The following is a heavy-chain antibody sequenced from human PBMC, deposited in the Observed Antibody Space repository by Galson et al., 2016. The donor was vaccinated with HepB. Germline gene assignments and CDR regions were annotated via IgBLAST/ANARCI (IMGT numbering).Heavy chain of an antibody. Sequence: SETLSLTCTVSGASINSSNWWTWVRQAPEKGLEWIGEIYHTGTTNNNPSLINRITMSIDNSRNHFSLKPNSVTAADTAVYYFARASVVPGARMLFDSWGQGILVTVSS. J-gene: IGHJ5*01. CDR3: ARASVVPGARMLFDS. CDR1: GASINSSNW. D-gene: IGHD4/OR15-4a*01. V-gene: IGHV4-4*02. CDR2: IYHTGTT.